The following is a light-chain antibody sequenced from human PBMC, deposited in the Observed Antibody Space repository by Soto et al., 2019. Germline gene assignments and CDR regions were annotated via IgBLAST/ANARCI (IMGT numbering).Light chain of an antibody. Sequence: DIQMTQSPSTLSGSVGCIVTITCRASQTISSWLAWYQQKPGKAPKLLIYEASSVQSGVPSRISGSGSGTDFTLTISSLQPEDFATYYCQQANSFPITFGQGTRLEIK. CDR2: EAS. V-gene: IGKV1-12*01. CDR3: QQANSFPIT. CDR1: QTISSW. J-gene: IGKJ5*01.